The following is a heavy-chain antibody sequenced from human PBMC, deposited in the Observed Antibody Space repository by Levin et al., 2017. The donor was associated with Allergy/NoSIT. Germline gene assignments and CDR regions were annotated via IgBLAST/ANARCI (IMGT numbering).Heavy chain of an antibody. Sequence: KTSETLSLTCTVSGGSISSYYWSWIRQPPGKGLEWIGYIYYSGSTNYNPSLKSRVTISVDTSKNQFSLKLSSVTAADTAVYYCARAGIAAAPDYWGQGTLVTVSS. CDR2: IYYSGST. V-gene: IGHV4-59*01. CDR3: ARAGIAAAPDY. CDR1: GGSISSYY. J-gene: IGHJ4*02. D-gene: IGHD6-13*01.